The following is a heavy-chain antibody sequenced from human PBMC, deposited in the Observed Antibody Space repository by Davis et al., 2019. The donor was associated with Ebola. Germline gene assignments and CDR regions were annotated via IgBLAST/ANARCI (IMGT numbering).Heavy chain of an antibody. CDR3: LRNYYFDY. CDR1: GFTFSSYA. V-gene: IGHV3-23*01. Sequence: GESLKISCAASGFTFSSYAMSWVRQAPGKGLEWVSAISGSGGSTYYADSVKGRFTISRDNSKNTLYLQMNSLRAEDTAVYYCLRNYYFDYWGQGTLVTVSS. J-gene: IGHJ4*02. CDR2: ISGSGGST. D-gene: IGHD4-11*01.